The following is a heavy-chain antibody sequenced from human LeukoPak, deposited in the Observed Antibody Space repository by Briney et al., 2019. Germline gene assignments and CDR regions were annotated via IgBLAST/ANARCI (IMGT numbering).Heavy chain of an antibody. V-gene: IGHV3-23*01. CDR2: ISGSGGST. D-gene: IGHD3-22*01. CDR1: GFTVSRNY. Sequence: GGSLRLSCAASGFTVSRNYMSWVRQAPGKGLEWVSAISGSGGSTYYADSVKGRFTISRDNSKNTLYLQMNSLRAEDTAVYYCAKDVNYYDSSGYSIFQHWGQGTLVTVSS. CDR3: AKDVNYYDSSGYSIFQH. J-gene: IGHJ1*01.